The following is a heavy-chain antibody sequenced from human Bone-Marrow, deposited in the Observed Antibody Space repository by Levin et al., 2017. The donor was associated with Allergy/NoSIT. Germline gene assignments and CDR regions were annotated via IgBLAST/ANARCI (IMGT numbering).Heavy chain of an antibody. CDR3: ARRFRLDGSGSYFSLGFGMDV. D-gene: IGHD1-26*01. CDR2: ISWNSGSI. Sequence: SLKISCAASGFTFDDYAMHWVRQAPGKGLEWVSGISWNSGSIGYADSVKGRFTISRDNAKNSLYLQMNSLRAEDTALYYCARRFRLDGSGSYFSLGFGMDVWGQGTTVTVSS. J-gene: IGHJ6*02. CDR1: GFTFDDYA. V-gene: IGHV3-9*01.